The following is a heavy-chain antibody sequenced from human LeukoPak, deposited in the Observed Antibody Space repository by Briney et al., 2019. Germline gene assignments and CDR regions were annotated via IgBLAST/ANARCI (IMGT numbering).Heavy chain of an antibody. D-gene: IGHD6-19*01. CDR3: AKVQSSGWSRDWYFDL. V-gene: IGHV3-7*03. CDR2: INQDGSEK. J-gene: IGHJ2*01. CDR1: GFTFSTYW. Sequence: GGSLRLSCAASGFTFSTYWMIWVRQAPGKGLEWVANINQDGSEKNYVDSVKGRFTISRDNSKNTLYLQMNSLRAEDTAVYYCAKVQSSGWSRDWYFDLWGRGTLVTVSS.